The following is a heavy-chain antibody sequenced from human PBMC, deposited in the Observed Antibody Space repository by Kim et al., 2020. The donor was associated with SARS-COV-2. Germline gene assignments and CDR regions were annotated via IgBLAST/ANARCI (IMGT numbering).Heavy chain of an antibody. CDR1: GGSFSGYY. V-gene: IGHV4-34*01. D-gene: IGHD6-19*01. J-gene: IGHJ4*02. Sequence: SETLSLTCAVYGGSFSGYYWSWIRQPPGKGLEWIGEINHSGSTNYNPSLKSRVTISVDTSKNQFSLKLSSVTAADTAVYYCARVSSGWLQRWGQGTLVTVSS. CDR2: INHSGST. CDR3: ARVSSGWLQR.